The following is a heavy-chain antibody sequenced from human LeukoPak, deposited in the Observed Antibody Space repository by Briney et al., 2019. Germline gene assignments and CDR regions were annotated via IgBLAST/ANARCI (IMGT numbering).Heavy chain of an antibody. Sequence: PGGSLRLSCAASGFTFSSYGMHWVRQAPGKGLEWVANIKQDGSEKYYVDSVKGRFTISRDNAKNSLYLQMNSLRAKDTAVYYCARDPKIWFGELFQPYWGQGTLVTVSS. CDR3: ARDPKIWFGELFQPY. CDR1: GFTFSSYG. CDR2: IKQDGSEK. V-gene: IGHV3-7*01. D-gene: IGHD3-10*01. J-gene: IGHJ4*02.